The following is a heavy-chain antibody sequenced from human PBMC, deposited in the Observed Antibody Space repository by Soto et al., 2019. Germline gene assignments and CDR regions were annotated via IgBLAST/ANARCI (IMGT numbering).Heavy chain of an antibody. J-gene: IGHJ5*02. CDR3: AGVMYYHGSGSYAPSVPYSLFDP. CDR2: IYYSGST. V-gene: IGHV4-31*03. CDR1: GGSISSGGYY. D-gene: IGHD3-10*01. Sequence: PSETLSLTCTVSGGSISSGGYYWSWIRQHPGKGLEWIGYIYYSGSTYYNPSLKSRVTISVDTSKNQFSLKLGSVTAADTAVYYCAGVMYYHGSGSYAPSVPYSLFDPSGDGTLVTVSS.